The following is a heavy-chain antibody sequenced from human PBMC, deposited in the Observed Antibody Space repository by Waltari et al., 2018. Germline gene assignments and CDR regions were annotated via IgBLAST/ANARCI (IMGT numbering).Heavy chain of an antibody. D-gene: IGHD6-19*01. J-gene: IGHJ4*02. CDR1: GYAFTSYD. V-gene: IGHV1-8*01. CDR2: MNPNSGIT. Sequence: QVQLVQSGAEVKKPGASVKVSCKASGYAFTSYDIHWVRHATGQGLEWMGWMNPNSGITGYAQKFQGRVKMTRDTSTATAHMEVNSLRSDDTAVYYCARVAAIGLVRFYGYWGQGTLVTVSS. CDR3: ARVAAIGLVRFYGY.